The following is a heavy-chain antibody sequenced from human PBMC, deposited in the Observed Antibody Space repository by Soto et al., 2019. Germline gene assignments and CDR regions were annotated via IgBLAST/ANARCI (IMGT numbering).Heavy chain of an antibody. D-gene: IGHD2-15*01. CDR2: IYYSGST. CDR1: GGSISSSSYY. V-gene: IGHV4-39*01. J-gene: IGHJ5*02. Sequence: PSETLSLTCTVSGGSISSSSYYWGWIRQPPGKGLEWIGSIYYSGSTYYNPSLKSRVTISVDTSKNQFSLKLSSVTAADTAVYYCASSSYCSGGSCSSRFDPWGQGTLVTVSS. CDR3: ASSSYCSGGSCSSRFDP.